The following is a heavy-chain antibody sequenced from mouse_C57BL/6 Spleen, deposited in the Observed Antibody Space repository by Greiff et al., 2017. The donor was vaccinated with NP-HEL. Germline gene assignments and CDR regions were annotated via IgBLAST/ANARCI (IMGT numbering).Heavy chain of an antibody. V-gene: IGHV1-81*01. J-gene: IGHJ4*01. CDR1: GYTFTSYG. Sequence: VQLKESGAELARPGASVKLSCKASGYTFTSYGISWVKQRTGQGLEWIGEIYPRSGNTYYNEKFKGKATLTADKSSSTAYMELRSLTSEDSAVYFCARGDGYDEMDYWGQGTSVTVSS. CDR3: ARGDGYDEMDY. D-gene: IGHD2-2*01. CDR2: IYPRSGNT.